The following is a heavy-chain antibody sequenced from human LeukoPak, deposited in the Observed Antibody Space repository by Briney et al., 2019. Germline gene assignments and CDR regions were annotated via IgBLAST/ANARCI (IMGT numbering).Heavy chain of an antibody. CDR1: GLTFSGYS. J-gene: IGHJ4*02. CDR3: VKGGGWLGD. V-gene: IGHV3-23*01. CDR2: ISGSGGST. D-gene: IGHD3-16*01. Sequence: AGSLRLSCAASGLTFSGYSMSWVRQPPGKGLEWVSAISGSGGSTYYADSVKGRFTISRDNSKNTLYLQMNSLRAEDTAVYYCVKGGGWLGDWGQGTLVTVSS.